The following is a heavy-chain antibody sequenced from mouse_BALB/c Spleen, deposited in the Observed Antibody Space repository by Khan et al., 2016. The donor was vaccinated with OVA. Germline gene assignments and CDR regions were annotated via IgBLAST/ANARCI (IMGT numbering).Heavy chain of an antibody. CDR3: ARVNYGSRDYFDY. CDR1: GYTFSTYW. J-gene: IGHJ2*01. D-gene: IGHD1-1*01. V-gene: IGHV1-9*01. CDR2: ILPGSGSI. Sequence: QVQLQQSGADLMKPGAPVKISCKVTGYTFSTYWIEWIKQRPGHGLEWIGEILPGSGSIKYNEKFKGKATFTVDTSSNTAYMQLSSLTSEDSAVYYCARVNYGSRDYFDYWGQGTTLTVSS.